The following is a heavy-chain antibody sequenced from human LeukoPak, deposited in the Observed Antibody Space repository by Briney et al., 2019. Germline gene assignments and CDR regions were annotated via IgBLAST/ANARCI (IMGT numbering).Heavy chain of an antibody. J-gene: IGHJ4*02. D-gene: IGHD6-19*01. CDR2: IAYDGTIQ. CDR3: AKESTMRVAASLDY. Sequence: GGSLRLSCAASGFSFTYYGMHWVRQAPGKGLEWVGVIAYDGTIQYYGDSMKGRFTISRDNSKNMLYLRMNSLRADDTAVYFCAKESTMRVAASLDYWGQGTLVAVSS. CDR1: GFSFTYYG. V-gene: IGHV3-30*18.